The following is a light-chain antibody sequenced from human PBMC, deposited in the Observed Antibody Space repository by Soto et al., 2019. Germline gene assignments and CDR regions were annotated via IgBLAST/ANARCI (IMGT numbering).Light chain of an antibody. J-gene: IGKJ5*01. Sequence: IVLTQSPDTLSLSPGERATLSCRASQSIRSGRLAWYQQKPGQAPRLVIFDASYRASGIPVRFSGSGSGTDFTLTITRLEPEDFAVYYCQQRSNWPSITFGQGTRLEIK. CDR3: QQRSNWPSIT. CDR1: QSIRSGR. CDR2: DAS. V-gene: IGKV3D-20*02.